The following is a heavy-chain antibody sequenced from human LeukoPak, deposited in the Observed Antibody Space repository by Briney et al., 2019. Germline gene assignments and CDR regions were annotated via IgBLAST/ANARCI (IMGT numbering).Heavy chain of an antibody. CDR3: ARRGGWDFWFVP. CDR1: GGSISSYY. Sequence: SETLSLTCTVSGGSISSYYWSWIRQPPGKGLEWIGYIYYSGSTNYNPSLKSRVTISVDTSKNQFSLKLSSVTAADTAVYYCARRGGWDFWFVPWGQGTLVTVSS. V-gene: IGHV4-59*08. D-gene: IGHD1-26*01. J-gene: IGHJ5*02. CDR2: IYYSGST.